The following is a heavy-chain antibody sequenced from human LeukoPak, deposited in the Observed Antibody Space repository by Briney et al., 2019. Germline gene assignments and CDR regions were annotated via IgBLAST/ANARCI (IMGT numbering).Heavy chain of an antibody. V-gene: IGHV3-21*01. CDR2: ITSSSSYI. CDR3: ARDAPPGYSSSWGY. Sequence: GGSLRLSCAASGFTLSSYTMNWVRQAPGKGLEWVSSITSSSSYIYYADSVKGRFTISRDNAKNSLYLQMNSLRVEDTAVYYCARDAPPGYSSSWGYWGQGTLVTVSS. CDR1: GFTLSSYT. J-gene: IGHJ4*02. D-gene: IGHD6-13*01.